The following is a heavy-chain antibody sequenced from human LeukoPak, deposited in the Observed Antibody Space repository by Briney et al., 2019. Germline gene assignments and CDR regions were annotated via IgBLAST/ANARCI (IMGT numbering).Heavy chain of an antibody. J-gene: IGHJ4*02. CDR2: LNQHGTDK. V-gene: IGHV3-7*01. D-gene: IGHD6-19*01. CDR3: ARALGYSSGCGDY. Sequence: GGSLRLSCVASGFTASSYWMSLVRQAPGKGLEWVANLNQHGTDKYYLDSVKGRFTISRNNAKNALYLQMNSLRAEDTAVYYCARALGYSSGCGDYWGQGTLVTVSS. CDR1: GFTASSYW.